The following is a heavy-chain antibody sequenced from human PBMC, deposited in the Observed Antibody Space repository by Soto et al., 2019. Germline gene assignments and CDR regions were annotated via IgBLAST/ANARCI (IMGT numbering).Heavy chain of an antibody. Sequence: SETLSLTCSVSGGSLNRGGYYWSWIRQHPGKGLEWIGYIYYNGNPYYNPSLKSRVNISIDTSRNQFSLKLTSVTAADTAVYYCTREAPAASDAFDVWGQGTMVT. CDR1: GGSLNRGGYY. V-gene: IGHV4-31*03. J-gene: IGHJ3*01. CDR3: TREAPAASDAFDV. D-gene: IGHD2-2*01. CDR2: IYYNGNP.